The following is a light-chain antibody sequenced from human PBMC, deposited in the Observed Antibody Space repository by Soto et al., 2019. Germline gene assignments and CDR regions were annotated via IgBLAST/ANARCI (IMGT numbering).Light chain of an antibody. J-gene: IGKJ1*01. CDR1: QSVYTN. Sequence: EIVMTQCPATLSVSPGETATLSCRASQSVYTNLAWYQQRPGQAPRLLIHGASTRATGVPAKVSGSGSGTEITLAISSLQSEDFAVYYCQQHDSWPRTFGQGTKVDI. V-gene: IGKV3-15*01. CDR2: GAS. CDR3: QQHDSWPRT.